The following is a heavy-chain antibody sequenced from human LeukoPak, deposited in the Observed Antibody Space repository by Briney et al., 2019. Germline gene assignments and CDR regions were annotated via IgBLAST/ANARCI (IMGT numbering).Heavy chain of an antibody. CDR1: GFTFSSYA. V-gene: IGHV3-23*01. D-gene: IGHD2-15*01. J-gene: IGHJ4*01. CDR2: ISGSGGST. Sequence: PGGSLRLSCAASGFTFSSYAMSWVRQAPGKGLEWVSAISGSGGSTYYADSVKGRFTISRDNSKNTLYLQMNSLRAEDTAVYYCAKDRLGYCSGGSCYPTLDYWGQEPWSPSPQ. CDR3: AKDRLGYCSGGSCYPTLDY.